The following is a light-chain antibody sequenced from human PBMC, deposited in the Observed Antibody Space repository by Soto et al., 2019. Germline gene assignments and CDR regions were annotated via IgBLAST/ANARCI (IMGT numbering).Light chain of an antibody. J-gene: IGKJ5*01. V-gene: IGKV3-20*01. CDR2: GAS. Sequence: IGLTQSPGTLSLSPGDRATLSCRASQSVSSSYLAWYQQKPGQAPRLLIYGASTRATGIPDRFSGDGSVTHFTLTISRLEAEDFVMYYCQQYGSSPITFGQGTRLEIK. CDR1: QSVSSSY. CDR3: QQYGSSPIT.